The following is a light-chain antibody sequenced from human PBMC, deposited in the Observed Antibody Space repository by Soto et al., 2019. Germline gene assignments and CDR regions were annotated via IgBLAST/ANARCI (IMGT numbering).Light chain of an antibody. V-gene: IGKV1-39*01. CDR1: RSITSY. CDR2: AAS. CDR3: QQSYNTPYT. Sequence: DIQMTQSPSSLSASVGDSVTITCRSSRSITSYLNWYQQKPGKAPSLLIFAASSLQSGVPSRFSGSTSGTEFTLTISSLQPEDFATYYCQQSYNTPYTFGQATKLEIK. J-gene: IGKJ2*01.